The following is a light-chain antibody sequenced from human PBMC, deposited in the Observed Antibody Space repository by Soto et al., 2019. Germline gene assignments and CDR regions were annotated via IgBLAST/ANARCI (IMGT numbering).Light chain of an antibody. J-gene: IGLJ1*01. CDR1: SSDVGGYNY. Sequence: QLVLTQPASVSGSPGQSITISCPGTSSDVGGYNYVSWYQSHPGEAPKLIIYDVSNRPSGVSDRFSGSKSGNTASLTISGLQAEDEADYYCSSYTSSISYVFGTGTKLTVL. CDR2: DVS. V-gene: IGLV2-14*03. CDR3: SSYTSSISYV.